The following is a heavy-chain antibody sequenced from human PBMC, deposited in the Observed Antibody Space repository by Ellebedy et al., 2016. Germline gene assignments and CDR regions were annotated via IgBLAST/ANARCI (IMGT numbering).Heavy chain of an antibody. J-gene: IGHJ4*02. V-gene: IGHV3-13*01. D-gene: IGHD3-22*01. CDR2: IGTAGDT. Sequence: GGSLRLXXAASGFTFSSYDMHWVRQTTGKGLEWVSAIGTAGDTYYPGSVKGRFTISRENAKNSLYLQMNSLRAGDTAGYYCARGPLFDSSGSSYYFDYWGQGTLVTVSS. CDR1: GFTFSSYD. CDR3: ARGPLFDSSGSSYYFDY.